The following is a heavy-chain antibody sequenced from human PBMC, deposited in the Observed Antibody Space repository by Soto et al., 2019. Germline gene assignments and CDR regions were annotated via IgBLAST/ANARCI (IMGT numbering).Heavy chain of an antibody. D-gene: IGHD6-6*01. CDR1: GFTFSSYA. Sequence: QVQLVESGGGVVQPGRSLRLSCAASGFTFSSYAMHWVRQAPGKGLEWVAVIWYDGSNKYYADSVKGRFTISRDHSKNTLYLKMNGLSAEDTAVYYCARDRGNSSGCFDSWGQGTLVTVSS. J-gene: IGHJ4*02. CDR2: IWYDGSNK. CDR3: ARDRGNSSGCFDS. V-gene: IGHV3-33*01.